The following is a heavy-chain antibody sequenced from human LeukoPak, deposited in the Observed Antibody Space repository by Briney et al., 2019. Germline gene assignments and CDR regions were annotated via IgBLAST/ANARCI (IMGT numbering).Heavy chain of an antibody. D-gene: IGHD3-22*01. J-gene: IGHJ4*02. Sequence: PSGTLSLTCAVYGGSFSGYYWNWIRQPPGMGLEWIGEINHRGGTGYNPSLKSRVTMSVDTSKNVFSLKLTSVTAADTAVYYCARAYYYDSSAAIDYWGQGILVTVSS. CDR2: INHRGGT. CDR1: GGSFSGYY. CDR3: ARAYYYDSSAAIDY. V-gene: IGHV4-34*01.